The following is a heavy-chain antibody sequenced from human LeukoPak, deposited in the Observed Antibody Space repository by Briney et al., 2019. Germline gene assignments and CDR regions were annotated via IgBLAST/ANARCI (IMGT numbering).Heavy chain of an antibody. D-gene: IGHD1-26*01. Sequence: PGGSLRLSCVGSGFTFSNYGMSWVRQAPGKGLEWVSSISSSSSYIYYADSVKGRFTISRDNAKNSLYLQMNSLRAEDTAVYYCARDAKWERARSAFDIWGQGTMVTVSS. J-gene: IGHJ3*02. CDR1: GFTFSNYG. CDR3: ARDAKWERARSAFDI. CDR2: ISSSSSYI. V-gene: IGHV3-21*01.